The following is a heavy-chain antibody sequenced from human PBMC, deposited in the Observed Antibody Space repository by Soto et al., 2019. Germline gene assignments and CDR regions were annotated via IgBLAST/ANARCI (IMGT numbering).Heavy chain of an antibody. CDR1: GYTFNSYL. CDR2: INRSGGST. Sequence: ASVKVSCTASGYTFNSYLMHLVRKAPGQGLEWMGIINRSGGSTSYAQKFQGRVTMTRDTSTSTVYMELSSLRSEDTAVYYCARAEXYGSGSYVGGGRFDPWGQGTLVTVSS. V-gene: IGHV1-46*02. J-gene: IGHJ5*02. D-gene: IGHD3-10*01. CDR3: ARAEXYGSGSYVGGGRFDP.